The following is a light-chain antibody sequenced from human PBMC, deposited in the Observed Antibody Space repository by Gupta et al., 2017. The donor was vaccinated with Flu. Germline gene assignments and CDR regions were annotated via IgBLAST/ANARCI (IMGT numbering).Light chain of an antibody. CDR1: QSISGW. V-gene: IGKV1-5*03. CDR3: QHYSDYPWT. CDR2: QAS. Sequence: DIQMTQSPSTLSASVGDRVTINCRASQSISGWLAWYQQKPGKAPKLLIYQASSLEGGVPSRFSGSGSGTEFTLTINSLQPDDFATYYCQHYSDYPWTFGQGTKVEIK. J-gene: IGKJ1*01.